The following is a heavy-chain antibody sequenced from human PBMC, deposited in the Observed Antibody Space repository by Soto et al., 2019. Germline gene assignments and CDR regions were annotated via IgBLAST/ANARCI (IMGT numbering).Heavy chain of an antibody. CDR1: GGTFSSYA. Sequence: SVKVSCKASGGTFSSYAISWVRQAPGQGLEWMGGIIPLFGTANYAQKFQGRVTITADESTSTAYMELSSLRSEDTAVYYCARSITMIVVVSGGGAVDIWGQGTMVTVS. J-gene: IGHJ3*02. D-gene: IGHD3-22*01. CDR3: ARSITMIVVVSGGGAVDI. CDR2: IIPLFGTA. V-gene: IGHV1-69*13.